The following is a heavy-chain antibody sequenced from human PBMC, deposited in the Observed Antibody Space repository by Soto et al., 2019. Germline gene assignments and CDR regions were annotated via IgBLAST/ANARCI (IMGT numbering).Heavy chain of an antibody. J-gene: IGHJ6*02. V-gene: IGHV4-34*01. CDR3: AREELPQWFTRGYYGMDV. CDR1: GGSFSGYY. Sequence: KTSETLSLTCAVHGGSFSGYYWTWIRQPPGKGLEWIGDINHSGSTNYNSSLKSRVTISVDTSKNQLSLKLRSVTAADTAVYYCAREELPQWFTRGYYGMDVWGQGTTVTVSS. D-gene: IGHD1-26*01. CDR2: INHSGST.